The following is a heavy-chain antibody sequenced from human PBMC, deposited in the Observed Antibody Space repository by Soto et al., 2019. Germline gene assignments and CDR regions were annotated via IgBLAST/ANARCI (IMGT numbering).Heavy chain of an antibody. V-gene: IGHV4-59*01. CDR2: IYYSGST. D-gene: IGHD3-3*01. J-gene: IGHJ5*02. CDR3: ARQHDFWSGYNWFDP. Sequence: SETLSLTCTVSGGSISSYYWSWIRQPPGKGLEWIGYIYYSGSTNYNPSLKSRVTISVDTSKNQFSLKLSSVTAADTAVYYCARQHDFWSGYNWFDPWGQGTLVTVSS. CDR1: GGSISSYY.